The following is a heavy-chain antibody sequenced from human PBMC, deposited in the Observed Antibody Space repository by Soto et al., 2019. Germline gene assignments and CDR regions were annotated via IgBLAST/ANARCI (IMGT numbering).Heavy chain of an antibody. CDR1: GGTFRSYA. CDR2: IIPIFGTA. J-gene: IGHJ6*02. D-gene: IGHD1-7*01. CDR3: ASRITGTTNDYYYYGMDV. V-gene: IGHV1-69*06. Sequence: SVKVSCKASGGTFRSYAISWVRQDPGQGPEWMGGIIPIFGTANYAQQFQGRVTITADKSTSTSYMELSSLRSEDTALYYCASRITGTTNDYYYYGMDVWGQGTTVTVSS.